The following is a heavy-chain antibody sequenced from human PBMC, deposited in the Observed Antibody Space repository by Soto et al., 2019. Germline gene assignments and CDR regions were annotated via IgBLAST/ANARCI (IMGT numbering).Heavy chain of an antibody. V-gene: IGHV3-30*18. CDR2: ISYDGSNK. J-gene: IGHJ6*02. CDR1: GVTFISYF. CDR3: AKDVVVGATTGLGDYYYYYGMDV. D-gene: IGHD1-26*01. Sequence: SLGLSCAPSGVTFISYFRHWVRNAPGKVLEWVAVISYDGSNKYYAYSVKGRFTISRDNSKNTLYLQMNSLRAEDTAVYYCAKDVVVGATTGLGDYYYYYGMDVWGQGTTVTVSS.